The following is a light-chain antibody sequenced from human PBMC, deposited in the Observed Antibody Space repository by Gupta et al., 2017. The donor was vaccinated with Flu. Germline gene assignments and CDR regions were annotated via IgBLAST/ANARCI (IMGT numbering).Light chain of an antibody. Sequence: VMTQSPATLSVSPGERATLSCRASQNVNSNVAWYQQKPGQAPRLLIYVASTRATAIPALVSGGGAGTESTITISSLQSEDFAVYYCQQFNLSPYSFGRGTKLDIK. V-gene: IGKV3-15*01. J-gene: IGKJ2*03. CDR2: VAS. CDR3: QQFNLSPYS. CDR1: QNVNSN.